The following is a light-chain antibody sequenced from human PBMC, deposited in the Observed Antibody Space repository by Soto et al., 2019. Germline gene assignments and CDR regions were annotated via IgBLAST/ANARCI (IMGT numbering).Light chain of an antibody. V-gene: IGKV3-20*01. CDR1: QIVSNNY. Sequence: EIVLTQSPGTLSLSPGERATLSCRASQIVSNNYLAWYQHKPGQAPRLLIYGASSRATGIPDRFSASGSGTDFTLTISRLEPEDSAVYYRQQYKTFGQGTKVDIK. CDR3: QQYKT. J-gene: IGKJ1*01. CDR2: GAS.